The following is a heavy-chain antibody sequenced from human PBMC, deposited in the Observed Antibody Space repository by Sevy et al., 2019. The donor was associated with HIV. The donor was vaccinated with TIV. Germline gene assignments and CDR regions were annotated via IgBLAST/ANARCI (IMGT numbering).Heavy chain of an antibody. V-gene: IGHV4-59*01. J-gene: IGHJ4*02. CDR3: ARYRSGSSSFDY. Sequence: SETLSHTCTVSGGSISSYYWSWIRQPPGKGLEWIGYIYYSGSTNYNPSLKSRVTISVDTSKNQFSLKLSSVTAADTAVYYCARYRSGSSSFDYWGQGTLVTVSS. D-gene: IGHD6-13*01. CDR1: GGSISSYY. CDR2: IYYSGST.